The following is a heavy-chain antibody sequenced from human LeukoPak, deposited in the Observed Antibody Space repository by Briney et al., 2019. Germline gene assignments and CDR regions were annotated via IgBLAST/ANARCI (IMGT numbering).Heavy chain of an antibody. CDR3: ARPATEPRYCSSTSCHMRDYYGMDV. D-gene: IGHD2-2*01. V-gene: IGHV1-69*13. CDR1: GDTFNSYA. Sequence: ASVKVSCKASGDTFNSYAITWVRQAPGQGLEWMGGIIPIFGTANYAQKFQGRVTITADESTSTAYMELSSLRSEDTAVYYCARPATEPRYCSSTSCHMRDYYGMDVWGQGTTVTVSS. CDR2: IIPIFGTA. J-gene: IGHJ6*02.